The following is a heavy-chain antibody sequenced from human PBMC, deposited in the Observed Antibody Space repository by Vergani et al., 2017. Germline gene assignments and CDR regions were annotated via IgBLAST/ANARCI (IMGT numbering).Heavy chain of an antibody. J-gene: IGHJ6*02. CDR2: IIPVFGTV. Sequence: QVHLVQSGAEVKPPGSSVKVSCKASGGTRSSDAFTCVRQAPGHGLEWMGRIIPVFGTVEYAQRFQGRVVITADDATNTAYMELSGLRSEDTAIYYCASPLRFGSGPPRFFGLDVWGQGTMVNVAS. CDR3: ASPLRFGSGPPRFFGLDV. V-gene: IGHV1-69*13. CDR1: GGTRSSDA. D-gene: IGHD6-19*01.